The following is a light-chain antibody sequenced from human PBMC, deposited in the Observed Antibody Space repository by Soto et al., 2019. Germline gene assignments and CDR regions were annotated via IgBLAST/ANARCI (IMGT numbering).Light chain of an antibody. CDR1: QSIGTY. V-gene: IGKV3-15*01. Sequence: SVFAQASGTPFLSPGESATLSCRDSQSIGTYLAWYQQKPGQAPRLLIYGASTRATGIPARFSGIGSGTEFTLTISRLEAEDFAVYYCHQYDLSPLTFGGGTKVDIK. CDR2: GAS. J-gene: IGKJ4*01. CDR3: HQYDLSPLT.